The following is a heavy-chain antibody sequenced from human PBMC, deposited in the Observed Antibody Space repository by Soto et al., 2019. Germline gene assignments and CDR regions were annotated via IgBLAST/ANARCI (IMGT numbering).Heavy chain of an antibody. CDR2: ISAYNGNT. J-gene: IGHJ6*02. CDR1: GYTFTSYG. Sequence: ASVKVSCKASGYTFTSYGISWVRQAPGQGLEWMGWISAYNGNTKNAQKLQGRVTMTTDTSTSTAYMELRSLRSDDTAVYYCARGSLGYCSGGSCYGHYHYGMDVWGQGTTVTVSS. D-gene: IGHD2-15*01. CDR3: ARGSLGYCSGGSCYGHYHYGMDV. V-gene: IGHV1-18*01.